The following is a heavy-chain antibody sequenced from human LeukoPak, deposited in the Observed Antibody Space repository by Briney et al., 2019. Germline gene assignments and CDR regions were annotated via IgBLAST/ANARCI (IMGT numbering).Heavy chain of an antibody. V-gene: IGHV3-74*01. CDR3: VPLPIAVAGTHLLDY. Sequence: GGSLRLSCAASGFTFSGHWLHWVRQAPGKGLVWVSRINSDGSTTTYADSVKGRFTISRDNSKNTLYLQMSSLRAEDTAVYYCVPLPIAVAGTHLLDYWGQGTLVTVSS. D-gene: IGHD6-19*01. CDR1: GFTFSGHW. CDR2: INSDGSTT. J-gene: IGHJ4*02.